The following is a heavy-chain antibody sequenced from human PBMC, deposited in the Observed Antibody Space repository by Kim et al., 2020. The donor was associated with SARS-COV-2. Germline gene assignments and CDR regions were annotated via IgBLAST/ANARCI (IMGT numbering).Heavy chain of an antibody. D-gene: IGHD4-17*01. Sequence: YAQKFQGRVTITADESTSTAYMELSSLRSEDTAVYYCASYGGVGVGYFDLWGRGTLVTVSS. J-gene: IGHJ2*01. V-gene: IGHV1-69*01. CDR3: ASYGGVGVGYFDL.